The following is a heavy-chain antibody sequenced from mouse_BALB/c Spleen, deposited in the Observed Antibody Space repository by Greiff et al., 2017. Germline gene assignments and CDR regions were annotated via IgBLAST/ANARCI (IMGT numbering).Heavy chain of an antibody. CDR3: ARGNYYGREGYFDY. CDR1: EYEFPSHD. Sequence: EVKLVESGGGLVQPGESLKLSCESNEYEFPSHDMSWVRKTPEKRLELVAAINSDGGSTYYPDSVKGRFTISRDNAKNTLYLQMSSLKSEDTAMYYCARGNYYGREGYFDYWGQGTTLTVSS. D-gene: IGHD1-1*01. CDR2: INSDGGST. V-gene: IGHV5-2*03. J-gene: IGHJ2*01.